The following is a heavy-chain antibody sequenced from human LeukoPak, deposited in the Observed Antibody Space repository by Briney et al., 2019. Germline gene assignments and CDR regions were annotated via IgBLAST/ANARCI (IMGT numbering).Heavy chain of an antibody. D-gene: IGHD2-21*01. Sequence: TSETLSLTCAVYGGSFSGYYWSWIRQPPGKGLEWIGEINHSGSTNYNPSLKSRVTISVDTSKNQFSLKLSSVTAADTAVYYCARHGRDIVVVSSRSRWFDPWGQGTLVTVS. CDR3: ARHGRDIVVVSSRSRWFDP. CDR1: GGSFSGYY. CDR2: INHSGST. V-gene: IGHV4-34*01. J-gene: IGHJ5*02.